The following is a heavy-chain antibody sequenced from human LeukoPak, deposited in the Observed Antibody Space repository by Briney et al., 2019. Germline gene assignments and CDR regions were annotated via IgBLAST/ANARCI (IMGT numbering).Heavy chain of an antibody. J-gene: IGHJ1*01. D-gene: IGHD3-3*01. Sequence: SETLSLTCAVYGGSFSGYYWSWIRQPPGKGLEWIGEINHSGSTNYNPSLKSRVTISVDTSKNQFSLKLSSVTAADTAVYYCARVRSVTIFGVAITEYFQHWGQGTLVTVSS. V-gene: IGHV4-34*01. CDR1: GGSFSGYY. CDR3: ARVRSVTIFGVAITEYFQH. CDR2: INHSGST.